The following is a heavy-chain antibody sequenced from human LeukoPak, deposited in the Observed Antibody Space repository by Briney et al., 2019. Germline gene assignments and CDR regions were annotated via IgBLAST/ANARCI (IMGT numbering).Heavy chain of an antibody. Sequence: SETLSLTCTVSGGSISSYYWSWIRQPPGKGLEWIGYIYYSGSTNYNPSLKSRVTISVDTSKNQFSLKLSSATAADTAVYYCARLEIAAAGNRWFDPWGQETLVTVSS. CDR2: IYYSGST. V-gene: IGHV4-59*12. CDR3: ARLEIAAAGNRWFDP. CDR1: GGSISSYY. D-gene: IGHD6-13*01. J-gene: IGHJ5*02.